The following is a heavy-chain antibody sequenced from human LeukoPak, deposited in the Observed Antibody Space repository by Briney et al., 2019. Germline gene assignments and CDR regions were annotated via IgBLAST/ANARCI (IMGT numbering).Heavy chain of an antibody. CDR1: GYTLTELS. D-gene: IGHD3-10*01. Sequence: GASVKVSCKVSGYTLTELSMHWVRQAPGKGLEWMGGFDPEDGETIYAQKFQGRGTMTEDTATDTAYMELSSLRSEDTAVYYCATGITMVRGVPPYYYYGMDVWGQGTTVTVSS. CDR3: ATGITMVRGVPPYYYYGMDV. CDR2: FDPEDGET. V-gene: IGHV1-24*01. J-gene: IGHJ6*02.